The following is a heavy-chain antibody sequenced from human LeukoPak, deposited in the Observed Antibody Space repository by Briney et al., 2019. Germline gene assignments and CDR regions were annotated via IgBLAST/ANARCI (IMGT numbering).Heavy chain of an antibody. J-gene: IGHJ4*02. CDR2: INHSGST. Sequence: SETLSLTCAVYGGSFSGYYWSWIRQPPGKGLEWIGEINHSGSTNYNPSLKSRVTISVDTSKNQFSLKLSSVTAADTAVYYCARSTGPIDYWGQGTLVTVSS. CDR3: ARSTGPIDY. CDR1: GGSFSGYY. V-gene: IGHV4-34*01. D-gene: IGHD1-1*01.